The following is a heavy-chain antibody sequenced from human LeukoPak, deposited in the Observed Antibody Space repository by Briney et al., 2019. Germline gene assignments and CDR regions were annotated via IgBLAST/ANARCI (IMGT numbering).Heavy chain of an antibody. J-gene: IGHJ4*02. V-gene: IGHV1-69*13. Sequence: ASVKVSCKASGGTFISYAISWVRQAPGQGLEWMGGIIPIFGTANYAQKFQGRVTITADESTSTAYMELSSLRSEDTAVYYCARALYYYDSSGYRFDYWGQGTLVTVSS. D-gene: IGHD3-22*01. CDR1: GGTFISYA. CDR2: IIPIFGTA. CDR3: ARALYYYDSSGYRFDY.